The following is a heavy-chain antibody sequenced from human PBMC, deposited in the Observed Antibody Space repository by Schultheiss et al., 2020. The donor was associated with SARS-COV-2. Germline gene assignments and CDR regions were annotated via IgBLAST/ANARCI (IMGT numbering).Heavy chain of an antibody. D-gene: IGHD3-16*01. V-gene: IGHV3-30*04. CDR3: ARAGEGRYYYYGMDV. CDR2: ISYDGSNK. Sequence: GGSLRLSCAASGFTFSSYVMHWVRQAPGKGLEWVAIISYDGSNKYYADSVEGRFTISRDNAKNTLYLQMNSLRAEDTAVYYCARAGEGRYYYYGMDVWGQGTTVTVSS. J-gene: IGHJ6*02. CDR1: GFTFSSYV.